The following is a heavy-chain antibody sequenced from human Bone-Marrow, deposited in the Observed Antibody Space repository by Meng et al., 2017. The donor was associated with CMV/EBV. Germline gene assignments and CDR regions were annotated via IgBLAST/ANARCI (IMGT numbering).Heavy chain of an antibody. J-gene: IGHJ5*02. Sequence: GRIYSTYCLSRARQAPGPGFEWMSRVVPNIGAPHYAQKFQGRVTITADESTTTGFMELHSLTSEDTAIYYCAREEVIAALNTWFDPWGQGTLVTVSS. V-gene: IGHV1-69*11. CDR3: AREEVIAALNTWFDP. CDR2: VVPNIGAP. CDR1: GRIYSTYC. D-gene: IGHD6-6*01.